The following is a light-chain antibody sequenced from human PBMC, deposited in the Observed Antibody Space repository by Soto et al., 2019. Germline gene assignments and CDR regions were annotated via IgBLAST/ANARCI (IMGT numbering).Light chain of an antibody. V-gene: IGKV3-20*01. Sequence: EIVLTQSPGTLSLSPGERATLSCRASQSLSSYLAWYQQKPGQAPRLLIYDAFSRATGIPDRFSGSGSGTDFTLTISRLEPEDFAVYYCQQYGGSPLTFGGGTKVEIK. CDR3: QQYGGSPLT. CDR2: DAF. CDR1: QSLSSY. J-gene: IGKJ4*01.